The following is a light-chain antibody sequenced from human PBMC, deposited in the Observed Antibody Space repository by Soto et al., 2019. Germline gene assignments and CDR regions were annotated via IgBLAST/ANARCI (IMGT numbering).Light chain of an antibody. V-gene: IGKV4-1*01. J-gene: IGKJ3*01. CDR3: QHYYSTPFT. CDR2: WAS. Sequence: DIVMTQSPDSLAMSLGERATINCKSSQSVLYTSNNKNYLAWYQQKPGQPPKLLIYWASTRESGVPDRFSGSGSGTDFTLTISSLQAEDVAVYYCQHYYSTPFTFGPGTKVDIK. CDR1: QSVLYTSNNKNY.